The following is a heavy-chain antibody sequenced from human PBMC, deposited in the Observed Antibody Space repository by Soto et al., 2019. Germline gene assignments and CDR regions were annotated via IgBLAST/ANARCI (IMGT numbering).Heavy chain of an antibody. Sequence: SVKVSCKASGGTFSSYAISWVRQAPGQGLEWMGGIIPIFGTANYAQKFQGRVTITADESTSTAYMELSSLRSEDTAVYYCARDMRGELPPYYYYYGMDVWGQGTTVTVSS. J-gene: IGHJ6*02. D-gene: IGHD1-26*01. V-gene: IGHV1-69*13. CDR3: ARDMRGELPPYYYYYGMDV. CDR1: GGTFSSYA. CDR2: IIPIFGTA.